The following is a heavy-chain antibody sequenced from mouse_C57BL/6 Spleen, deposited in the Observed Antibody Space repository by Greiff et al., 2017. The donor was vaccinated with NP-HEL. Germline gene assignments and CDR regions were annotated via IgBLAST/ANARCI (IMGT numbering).Heavy chain of an antibody. CDR3: ARDYSNSLYYFDY. CDR2: ISDGGSYT. Sequence: EVKLVESGGGLVKPGGSLKLSCAASGFTFSSYAMSWVRQTPEKRLEWVATISDGGSYTYYPDNVKGRFTISRDNAKNNLYLQRSHLKSEDTAMYYCARDYSNSLYYFDYWGQGTTLTVSS. CDR1: GFTFSSYA. J-gene: IGHJ2*01. D-gene: IGHD2-5*01. V-gene: IGHV5-4*01.